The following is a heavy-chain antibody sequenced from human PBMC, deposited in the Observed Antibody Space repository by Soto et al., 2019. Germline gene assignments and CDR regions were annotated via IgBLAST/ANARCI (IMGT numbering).Heavy chain of an antibody. V-gene: IGHV4-34*01. D-gene: IGHD6-13*01. CDR3: ARGRAAAGSTTLVWFDP. Sequence: PSETLSLTCAVYGGSFSGYYWSWIRQPPGKGPEWIGEINHSGSTNYNPSLKSRVTISVDTSKNQFSLKLSSVTAADTAVYYCARGRAAAGSTTLVWFDPWGQGTLVTVSS. CDR1: GGSFSGYY. CDR2: INHSGST. J-gene: IGHJ5*02.